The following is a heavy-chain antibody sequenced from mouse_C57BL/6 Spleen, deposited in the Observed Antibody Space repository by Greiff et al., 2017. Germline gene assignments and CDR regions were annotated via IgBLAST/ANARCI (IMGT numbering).Heavy chain of an antibody. CDR1: GFNIKDDY. CDR2: IDPENGDT. J-gene: IGHJ3*01. Sequence: EVQLQQSGAELVRPGASVKLSCTASGFNIKDDYMHWVKQRPEQGLEWIGWIDPENGDTEYASKFQGKATITADTSSNTAYLQLSSLTSEDTAVYYCTTNDGSPRAYWGQGTLVTVSA. CDR3: TTNDGSPRAY. V-gene: IGHV14-4*01. D-gene: IGHD2-3*01.